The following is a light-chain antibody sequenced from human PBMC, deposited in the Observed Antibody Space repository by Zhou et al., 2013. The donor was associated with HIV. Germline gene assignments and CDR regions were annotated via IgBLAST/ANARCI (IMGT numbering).Light chain of an antibody. Sequence: EIVMTQSPATLSVSPGERATLSCGASQSVSSNLAWYQQKPGQAPRLLIYGASTRATGIPARFSGSGSGTESTLTISSMQSEDFAVYYCQQYNNWPPYTFGQGTKLEIK. J-gene: IGKJ2*01. CDR2: GAS. CDR1: QSVSSN. V-gene: IGKV3-15*01. CDR3: QQYNNWPPYT.